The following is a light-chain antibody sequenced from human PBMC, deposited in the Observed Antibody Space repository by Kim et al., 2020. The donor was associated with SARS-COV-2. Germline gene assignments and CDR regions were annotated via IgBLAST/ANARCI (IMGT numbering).Light chain of an antibody. CDR2: GAS. Sequence: LSPRESAPLSCRASQSVSSNLLAWYQQKRGQAPRLLIYGASSRATGIPDRFSGSGSETDFTLTISRLEPEDFAVYYCQQYVNSPYTFGQGTKLEI. CDR1: QSVSSNL. J-gene: IGKJ2*01. V-gene: IGKV3-20*01. CDR3: QQYVNSPYT.